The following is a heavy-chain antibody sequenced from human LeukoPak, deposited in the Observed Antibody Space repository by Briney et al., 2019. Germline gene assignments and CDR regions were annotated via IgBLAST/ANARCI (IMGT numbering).Heavy chain of an antibody. CDR3: ARGDYYYDSSGYLY. J-gene: IGHJ4*02. D-gene: IGHD3-22*01. Sequence: ASVKVSCKASGYTFTSYGISWVRQAPGQGLEWMGWISAYNGNTNYAQKLQGRVTMTTDTSTSTAYMELRSLRSDDTAVYYCARGDYYYDSSGYLYWGQGTLATVSS. V-gene: IGHV1-18*01. CDR1: GYTFTSYG. CDR2: ISAYNGNT.